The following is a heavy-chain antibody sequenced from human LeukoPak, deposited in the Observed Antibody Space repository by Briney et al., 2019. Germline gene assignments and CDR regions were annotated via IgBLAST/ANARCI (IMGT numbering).Heavy chain of an antibody. CDR2: IYSGGST. V-gene: IGHV3-53*01. J-gene: IGHJ4*02. CDR3: ARGQYYYDSSGYFDY. Sequence: GGSLRLSCAASGFTVSSNYMSCVRQAPGKGLEGVSVIYSGGSTYYADSVKGRFTISRDNSKNTLYHQMNSLRAEDTAVYYCARGQYYYDSSGYFDYWGQGTLVTVSS. D-gene: IGHD3-22*01. CDR1: GFTVSSNY.